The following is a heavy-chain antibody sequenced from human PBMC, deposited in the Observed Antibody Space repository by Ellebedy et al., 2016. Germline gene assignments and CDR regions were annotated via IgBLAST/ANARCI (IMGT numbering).Heavy chain of an antibody. V-gene: IGHV4-4*02. Sequence: SETLSLTCSVSGASISTSRWWSWVRQPPGKGPEWIGEIYHSENTNYRPSLMSRITISLDKSKNQFSLQLTSVTAADTAVYYCATEVQGHSSGSYFFDYWGQGTLVTVSS. J-gene: IGHJ4*02. CDR1: GASISTSRW. CDR2: IYHSENT. D-gene: IGHD3-10*01. CDR3: ATEVQGHSSGSYFFDY.